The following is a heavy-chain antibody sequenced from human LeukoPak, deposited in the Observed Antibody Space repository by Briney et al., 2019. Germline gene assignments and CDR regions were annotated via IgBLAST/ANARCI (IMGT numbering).Heavy chain of an antibody. CDR2: IFYSGST. J-gene: IGHJ4*02. CDR1: GGSISSYY. CDR3: ARVSAAWFGELLRPADFDY. D-gene: IGHD3-10*01. V-gene: IGHV4-59*08. Sequence: NTSETLSLTCTVSGGSISSYYWSWIRQPPGKGLEWIGYIFYSGSTNYNPSLKSRVTISVDTSQNQFSLKLSSVTAADTAVYYCARVSAAWFGELLRPADFDYWGQGTLVTVSS.